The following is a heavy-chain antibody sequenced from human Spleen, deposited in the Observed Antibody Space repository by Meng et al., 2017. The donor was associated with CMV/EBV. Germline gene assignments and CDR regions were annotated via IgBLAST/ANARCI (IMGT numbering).Heavy chain of an antibody. V-gene: IGHV1-2*06. CDR3: ARDFYENSYGSGNFDY. D-gene: IGHD3-10*01. CDR1: GYTCTGHY. Sequence: SGYTCTGHYRQWGRKAPGQGRESMGRINPDNGGTHYAQRFRGRVTMTSDTSISTADMELSRLRSDDTAVYYCARDFYENSYGSGNFDYWGQGTLVTVSS. CDR2: INPDNGGT. J-gene: IGHJ4*02.